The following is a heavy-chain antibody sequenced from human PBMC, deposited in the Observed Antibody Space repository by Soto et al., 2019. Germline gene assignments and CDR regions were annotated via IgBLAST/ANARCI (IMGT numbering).Heavy chain of an antibody. CDR1: GFTFSSYG. Sequence: QVQLVESGGGVVQPGRSLRLSCAASGFTFSSYGMHWVRQAPGKGLEWVAVIWYDGSNKYYADSVKGRFTISRDNSKNTLYLQMNSLRAEYTAVYYCARDSFRRNYSSSSRSCWFDPWGQGTLVTVSS. J-gene: IGHJ5*02. CDR3: ARDSFRRNYSSSSRSCWFDP. V-gene: IGHV3-33*01. D-gene: IGHD6-6*01. CDR2: IWYDGSNK.